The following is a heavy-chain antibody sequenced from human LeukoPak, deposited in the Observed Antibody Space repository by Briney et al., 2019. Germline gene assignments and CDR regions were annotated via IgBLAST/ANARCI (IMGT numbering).Heavy chain of an antibody. CDR1: GYTFTSNY. Sequence: HRAPVNVSCKASGYTFTSNYIHWVRQAPGQGLEWMGMIYPRDGSTSYAQKFQGRVTVTRDTSTSTVHMELSGLRSEDTAVYYCARDQEGFDYWGQGTLVTVSS. CDR3: ARDQEGFDY. CDR2: IYPRDGST. J-gene: IGHJ4*02. V-gene: IGHV1-46*01.